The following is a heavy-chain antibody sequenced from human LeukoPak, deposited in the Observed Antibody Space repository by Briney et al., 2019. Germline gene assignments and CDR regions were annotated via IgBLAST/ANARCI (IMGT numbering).Heavy chain of an antibody. CDR2: LYYSGST. CDR3: ARGKPLAHFDY. Sequence: PSETLSLTCTVSGGAIFSSSYYWGWIRQPPGKGLEWIGSLYYSGSTYYNPSLKSRVTISVDTSKNQFSLKLSSVTAADTAVYYCARGKPLAHFDYWGQGTLVTVSS. CDR1: GGAIFSSSYY. J-gene: IGHJ4*02. V-gene: IGHV4-39*07. D-gene: IGHD6-6*01.